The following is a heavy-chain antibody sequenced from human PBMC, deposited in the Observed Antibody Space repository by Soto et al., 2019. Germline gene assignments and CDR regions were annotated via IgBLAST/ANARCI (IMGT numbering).Heavy chain of an antibody. CDR2: ISVYNGNT. V-gene: IGHV1-18*04. CDR1: GYTFTCYG. Sequence: ASVKVSCKASGYTFTCYGISWVRQAPGQGLEWMGWISVYNGNTDYAQKFQGRVTMTTDTSTSTAYMELRSLRSDDTAVYYCATSYDSGFDPWGKGTLVTVSS. CDR3: ATSYDSGFDP. D-gene: IGHD5-12*01. J-gene: IGHJ5*02.